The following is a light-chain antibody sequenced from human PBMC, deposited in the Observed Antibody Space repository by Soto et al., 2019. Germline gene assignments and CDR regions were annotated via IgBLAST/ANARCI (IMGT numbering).Light chain of an antibody. Sequence: QSALTQPASVSGSPGQSSTISCTGTSSDVGAYNYDSWYQQYPGEAPKVIIYDVSHRPAGVSNRFSGSKSGNTASLTISGLHTQDEADYYCSSYTSATTYVFGTRTKLTVL. V-gene: IGLV2-14*01. J-gene: IGLJ1*01. CDR1: SSDVGAYNY. CDR2: DVS. CDR3: SSYTSATTYV.